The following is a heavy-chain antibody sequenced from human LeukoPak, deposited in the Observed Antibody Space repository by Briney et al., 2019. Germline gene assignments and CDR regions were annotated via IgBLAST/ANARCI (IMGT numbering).Heavy chain of an antibody. CDR3: ARVRYCSSTSCYIYFEY. V-gene: IGHV3-74*01. CDR2: INIDGSST. CDR1: GFTFSSYW. D-gene: IGHD2-2*02. Sequence: GGSLRLSCVASGFTFSSYWMHWVRQAPGKGLVWVSHINIDGSSTDYADSVKGRFTISRDNAKNTLYLQLNSLRAEDTAVYYCARVRYCSSTSCYIYFEYWGQGTLATVSS. J-gene: IGHJ4*02.